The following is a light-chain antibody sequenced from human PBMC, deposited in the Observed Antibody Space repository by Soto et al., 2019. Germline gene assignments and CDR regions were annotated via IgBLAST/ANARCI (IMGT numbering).Light chain of an antibody. J-gene: IGLJ1*01. Sequence: QSVLTQPASVSGSPGQSITISCTGSSSDIGGYNYVSWYQQHPGKAPKLMIYDVSNRPSGLSNRFSGSKSGNTASLTISGLQAEDEADYYCSSYSRSSTPYVFGSGTKLTVL. CDR1: SSDIGGYNY. CDR2: DVS. CDR3: SSYSRSSTPYV. V-gene: IGLV2-14*03.